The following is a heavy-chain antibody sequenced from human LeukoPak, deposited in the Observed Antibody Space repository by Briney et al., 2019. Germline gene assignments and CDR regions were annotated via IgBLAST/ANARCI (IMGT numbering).Heavy chain of an antibody. Sequence: SVKVSCKASGGTFSSYAISWVRQAPGQGLEWMGRIIPILGIANYAQKFQGRVTITADKSTSTAYMELSSLRSEDAAVYYCAMSEWELLLTDYWGRGTLVTVSS. V-gene: IGHV1-69*04. CDR1: GGTFSSYA. CDR2: IIPILGIA. J-gene: IGHJ4*02. D-gene: IGHD1-26*01. CDR3: AMSEWELLLTDY.